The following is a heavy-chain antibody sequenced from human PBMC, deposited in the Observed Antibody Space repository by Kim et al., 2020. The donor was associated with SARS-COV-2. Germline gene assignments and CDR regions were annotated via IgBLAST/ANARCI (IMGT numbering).Heavy chain of an antibody. Sequence: GGSLRLSCAASGFTFSTYTMNWVRQAPGKGLEWVSSISSTSIYIYYADSVKGRFTISRDNAKNSLYLQMNSLRAEDTAAYYCAREVRRLVWFGESLRDNWFDPWGQGTLVTVSS. CDR3: AREVRRLVWFGESLRDNWFDP. V-gene: IGHV3-21*01. CDR1: GFTFSTYT. J-gene: IGHJ5*02. CDR2: ISSTSIYI. D-gene: IGHD3-10*01.